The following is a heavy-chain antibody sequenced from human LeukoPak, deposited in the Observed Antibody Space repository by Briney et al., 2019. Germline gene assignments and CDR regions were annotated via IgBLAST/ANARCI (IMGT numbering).Heavy chain of an antibody. CDR1: GGSISRYY. CDR3: ARDEGIAAQFDF. Sequence: SETLSLTGTVSGGSISRYYWNWIRQPPGKGLEWLGYIYSSGNTDYNPALKSRVTMSMDTSRNQFSLKLRSVTAADTAIYYCARDEGIAAQFDFWGQGMLVTVSS. CDR2: IYSSGNT. D-gene: IGHD6-6*01. V-gene: IGHV4-59*01. J-gene: IGHJ4*02.